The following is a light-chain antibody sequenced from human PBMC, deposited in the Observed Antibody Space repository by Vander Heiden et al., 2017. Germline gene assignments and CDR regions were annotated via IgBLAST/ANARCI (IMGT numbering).Light chain of an antibody. CDR2: AAS. CDR1: QDISSY. CDR3: QQYYNNPLT. J-gene: IGKJ3*01. Sequence: AIRMTQSPSSFSASTGDRVTITCRASQDISSYLAWYQQKPGKVPKLLIYAASTLQSGVPSRFIGSGTGTDFTLTISCLQSEDFATYYCQQYYNNPLTFGPGTKVDI. V-gene: IGKV1-8*01.